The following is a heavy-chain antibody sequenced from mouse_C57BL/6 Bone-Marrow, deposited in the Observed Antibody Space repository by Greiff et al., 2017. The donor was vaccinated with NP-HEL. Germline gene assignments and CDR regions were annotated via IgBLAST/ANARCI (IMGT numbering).Heavy chain of an antibody. Sequence: EVKLMESGPGLVKPSQSLSLTCSVTGYSITSGYYWNWIRQFPGNKLEWMGYISYDGSNNYNPSLKNRISITRDTSKNQFFLKLNSVTTEDTATYYCARGWDYDVKYYFDYWGQGTTLTVSS. CDR2: ISYDGSN. D-gene: IGHD2-4*01. V-gene: IGHV3-6*01. J-gene: IGHJ2*01. CDR1: GYSITSGYY. CDR3: ARGWDYDVKYYFDY.